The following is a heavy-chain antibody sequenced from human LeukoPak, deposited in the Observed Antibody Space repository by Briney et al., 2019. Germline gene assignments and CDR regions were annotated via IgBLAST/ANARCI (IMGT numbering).Heavy chain of an antibody. V-gene: IGHV3-66*01. Sequence: GGSLRLSCAASGFTFSNAWMSWVRQAPGKGLEWLSIIYSSGSTYYADSVKGRFTISRDNSKNTLYLQMNSLRAKDTAVYYCAREALGGGGYWGQGTLVTVSS. D-gene: IGHD3-10*01. CDR3: AREALGGGGY. CDR1: GFTFSNAW. J-gene: IGHJ4*02. CDR2: IYSSGST.